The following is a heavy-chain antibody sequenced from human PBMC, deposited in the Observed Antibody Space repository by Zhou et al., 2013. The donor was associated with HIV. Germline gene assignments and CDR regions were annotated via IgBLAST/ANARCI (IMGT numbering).Heavy chain of an antibody. D-gene: IGHD3-10*01. CDR1: GGTFNDVA. J-gene: IGHJ3*02. Sequence: QVHLVQSGAEVKSPGSSVKVSCKASGGTFNDVALTWVRQAPGRGLEWMGWISAYNGNTNYAQKLQGRVTMTTDTSTSTAYMELRSLRSDDTAVYYCAREAGRGSDPDAFDIWGQGDNGHRLF. CDR3: AREAGRGSDPDAFDI. CDR2: ISAYNGNT. V-gene: IGHV1-18*01.